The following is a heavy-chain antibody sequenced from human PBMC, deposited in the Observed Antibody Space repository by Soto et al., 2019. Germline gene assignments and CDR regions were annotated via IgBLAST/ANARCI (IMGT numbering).Heavy chain of an antibody. D-gene: IGHD3-10*01. J-gene: IGHJ6*02. V-gene: IGHV2-26*01. CDR1: GFSLTTGRMG. Sequence: SGPTLVNPTETLTLTCNVSGFSLTTGRMGVSWIRQPPGKALEWLAHIFSDAERSYSRSLQGRLTVSKVGSGSHVVLTMTNMDPVDTGTYFCVRMNAESYSSYYAMDVWGQGTKVTFSS. CDR3: VRMNAESYSSYYAMDV. CDR2: IFSDAER.